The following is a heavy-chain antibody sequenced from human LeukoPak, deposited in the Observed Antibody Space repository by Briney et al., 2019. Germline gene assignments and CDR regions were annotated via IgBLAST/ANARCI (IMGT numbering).Heavy chain of an antibody. J-gene: IGHJ4*02. V-gene: IGHV1-2*02. D-gene: IGHD2-15*01. CDR1: GYTFIGYY. CDR3: ATVRDIVVGGGPYYFDY. Sequence: AAVKVSCKASGYTFIGYYLHWVRPAPRQRLEWMGWIYPHNGDTNYAQKFQGRVTMTRDTSITTAYMELSRLKSDDTAVYYCATVRDIVVGGGPYYFDYWGQGTLVTVSS. CDR2: IYPHNGDT.